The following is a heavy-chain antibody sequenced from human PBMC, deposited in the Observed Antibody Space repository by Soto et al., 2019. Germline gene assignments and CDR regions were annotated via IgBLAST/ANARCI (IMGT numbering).Heavy chain of an antibody. V-gene: IGHV1-18*01. D-gene: IGHD3-22*01. CDR1: GYTFTSYG. CDR3: ARVWRYYDSSGYRYYYYGMDV. J-gene: IGHJ6*02. CDR2: ISAYNGNT. Sequence: ASVKVSSKASGYTFTSYGISWVRQAPGQGLEWMGWISAYNGNTNYAQKLQGRVTMTTDTSTSTAYMELRSLRSDDTAVYYCARVWRYYDSSGYRYYYYGMDVWGQGTTVTVSS.